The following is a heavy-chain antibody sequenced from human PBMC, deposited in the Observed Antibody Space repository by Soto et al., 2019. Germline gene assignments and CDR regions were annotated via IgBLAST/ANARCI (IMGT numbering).Heavy chain of an antibody. J-gene: IGHJ5*02. V-gene: IGHV4-4*07. CDR2: IYTSGST. D-gene: IGHD1-26*01. CDR3: ARVGRSAYASNNWFDP. Sequence: QVQLQESGPGLVKPSETLSLTCTVSGGSISSYYWSWIRQPAGKGLEWIGRIYTSGSTNYNPSLMSRVTMSVDTSKNQFSLKLSSVTAADTAVYCCARVGRSAYASNNWFDPWGQGTLVTVSS. CDR1: GGSISSYY.